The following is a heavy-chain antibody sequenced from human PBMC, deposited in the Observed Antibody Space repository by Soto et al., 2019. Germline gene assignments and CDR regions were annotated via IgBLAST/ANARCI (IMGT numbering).Heavy chain of an antibody. J-gene: IGHJ6*02. CDR1: GGSFSGYY. V-gene: IGHV4-34*01. Sequence: PSETLSLTCAVYGGSFSGYYWSWIRQPPGKGLEWIGEINHSGSTNYNPSLKSRVTISVDTSKNQFSLKLSSVTAADTAVYYCARGKTIFGVVIYYYYYYGMDVWGQGTTVTVSS. D-gene: IGHD3-3*01. CDR3: ARGKTIFGVVIYYYYYYGMDV. CDR2: INHSGST.